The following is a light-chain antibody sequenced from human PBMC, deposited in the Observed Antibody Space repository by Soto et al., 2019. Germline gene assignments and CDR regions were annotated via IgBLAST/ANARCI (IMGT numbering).Light chain of an antibody. Sequence: DIHITHSPSSLSSSLVDRVTITCRASQNVAHFLNWYQQKPGKAPKLLIYATSSLHSGVPSRFSGSGFGTDFTLTISSLQTEDFATYYCQQNYSPPPITFGQGTRLEIK. J-gene: IGKJ5*01. CDR2: ATS. V-gene: IGKV1-39*01. CDR3: QQNYSPPPIT. CDR1: QNVAHF.